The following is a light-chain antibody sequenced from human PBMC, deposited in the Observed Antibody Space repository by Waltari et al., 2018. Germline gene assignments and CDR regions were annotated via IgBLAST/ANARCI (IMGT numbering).Light chain of an antibody. CDR1: NSHIGGNF. J-gene: IGLJ3*02. Sequence: QSVLTQPPSVSGTPGQRVTISCSGSNSHIGGNFVNWYQQLPGKAPKLLIYNDNQGPLGVPDRFVASKSGTSAALAITGLQSEDEADYYCAVWDDSLGGVFGGGTKLTVL. V-gene: IGLV1-44*01. CDR2: NDN. CDR3: AVWDDSLGGV.